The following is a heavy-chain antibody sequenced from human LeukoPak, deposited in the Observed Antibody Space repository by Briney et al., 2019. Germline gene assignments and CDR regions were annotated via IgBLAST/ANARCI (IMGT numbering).Heavy chain of an antibody. D-gene: IGHD6-19*01. Sequence: ASVKVSCKASGYTFIGYYVQWVRQAPGQGLEWMGWINPNSGGTDYTQKFQGRVTLTRDTSITTAYMELSRLRSDDTAVYYCASSRPHRSGWPVALDYWGQRSLVT. CDR3: ASSRPHRSGWPVALDY. CDR1: GYTFIGYY. J-gene: IGHJ4*02. V-gene: IGHV1-2*02. CDR2: INPNSGGT.